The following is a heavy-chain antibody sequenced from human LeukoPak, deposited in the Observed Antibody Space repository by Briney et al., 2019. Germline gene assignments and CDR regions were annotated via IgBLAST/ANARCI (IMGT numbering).Heavy chain of an antibody. Sequence: SVKVSCKASGGTFSGYAISWVRQAPGQGLEGMGRIIPIFGTANYAQKFQGRVTITTDESTSTAYMELSSLRSEDTAVYYCAREEDSSGYYYTTFPPEVWGQGTLVTVSS. CDR1: GGTFSGYA. V-gene: IGHV1-69*05. D-gene: IGHD3-22*01. CDR3: AREEDSSGYYYTTFPPEV. CDR2: IIPIFGTA. J-gene: IGHJ4*02.